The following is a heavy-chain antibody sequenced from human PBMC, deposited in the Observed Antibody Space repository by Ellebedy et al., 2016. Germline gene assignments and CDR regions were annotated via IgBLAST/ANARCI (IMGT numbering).Heavy chain of an antibody. CDR3: ARSTLDSAEYDLDS. J-gene: IGHJ4*02. CDR2: ITPFNGNL. V-gene: IGHV1-45*02. Sequence: SVKVSCXASGYTFTYLYLHWVRQAPGQALEWIGCITPFNGNLKYAQRFKDRVTITRESSLSTIYMTLSSLTSEDTAIYYCARSTLDSAEYDLDSWGQGTRVTVSS. D-gene: IGHD3-3*01. CDR1: GYTFTYLY.